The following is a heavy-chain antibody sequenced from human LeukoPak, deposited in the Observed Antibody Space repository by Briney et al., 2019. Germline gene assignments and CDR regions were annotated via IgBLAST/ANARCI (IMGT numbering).Heavy chain of an antibody. D-gene: IGHD3-22*01. Sequence: SETLSLTCAVYGGSFSGYYWNWIRQPPGKGLEWIGEIYHSGSTNYNPSLKSRVTISVDKSKNQFSLKLSSVTAADTAVYYCARTPRDSSVEGFDYWGQGTLVTVSS. V-gene: IGHV4-34*01. CDR3: ARTPRDSSVEGFDY. CDR1: GGSFSGYY. CDR2: IYHSGST. J-gene: IGHJ4*02.